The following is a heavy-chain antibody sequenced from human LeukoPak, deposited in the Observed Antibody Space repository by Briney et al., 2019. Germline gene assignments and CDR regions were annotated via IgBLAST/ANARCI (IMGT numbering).Heavy chain of an antibody. J-gene: IGHJ4*02. CDR2: YTSGST. CDR3: ASTTRRDGYNPLGDY. D-gene: IGHD5-24*01. Sequence: YTSGSTNYNPSLKSRVTMSVDTSKNQFSLKLSSVTAADTAVYYCASTTRRDGYNPLGDYWGQGTLVTVSS. V-gene: IGHV4-4*07.